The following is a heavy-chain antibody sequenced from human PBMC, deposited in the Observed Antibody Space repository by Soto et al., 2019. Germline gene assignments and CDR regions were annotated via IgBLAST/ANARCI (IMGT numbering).Heavy chain of an antibody. Sequence: ASVKVSCKASGYSVSEYYIHWVRRAPGQGLEWMGWVDPRSGGTNYAPKFQGRVTMTRDTAINAAYMELNSLINDDTAVYYCARDELQIGGSYSYWGQGTLVTVSS. CDR2: VDPRSGGT. CDR1: GYSVSEYY. J-gene: IGHJ4*02. CDR3: ARDELQIGGSYSY. V-gene: IGHV1-2*02. D-gene: IGHD1-26*01.